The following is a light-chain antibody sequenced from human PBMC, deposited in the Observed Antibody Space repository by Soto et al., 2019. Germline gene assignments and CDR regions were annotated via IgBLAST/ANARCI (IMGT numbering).Light chain of an antibody. CDR3: QQYGSSGT. V-gene: IGKV3-20*01. CDR2: GAS. CDR1: QSVSNNY. Sequence: IVLTQSPGTPSLFPGERATLSCRASQSVSNNYLAWYQQKPGQAPRLLIYGASNRATGIPDRFSGSGSGTDFTLTISRLEPEDFAVYYCQQYGSSGTFGQGTKVDIK. J-gene: IGKJ1*01.